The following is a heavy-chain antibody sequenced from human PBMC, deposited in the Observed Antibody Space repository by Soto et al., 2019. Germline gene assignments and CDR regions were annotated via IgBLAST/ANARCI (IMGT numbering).Heavy chain of an antibody. Sequence: EVQLLESGGGLVQPGGSLRLSCAASGFTFSSYAMSWVRQAPGKGLEWVSAISGSGGSTYYAGYVKGRFTISRDNSKNTLYLEMNSLRAEDTAVYYCAKGVGDYYYYYMEVWGRGTTVTVSS. D-gene: IGHD3-10*01. J-gene: IGHJ6*03. CDR3: AKGVGDYYYYYMEV. CDR1: GFTFSSYA. CDR2: ISGSGGST. V-gene: IGHV3-23*01.